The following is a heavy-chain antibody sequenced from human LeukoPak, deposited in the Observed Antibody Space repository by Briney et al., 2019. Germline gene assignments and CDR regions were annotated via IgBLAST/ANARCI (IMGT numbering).Heavy chain of an antibody. V-gene: IGHV3-30*02. CDR2: IRYDGSNK. CDR3: AKKASYSSGWYDQSGGRYYFDY. Sequence: GGSQRLSCAASGFTFSSYGMHWVRQAPGKGLEWVAFIRYDGSNKYYADSVKGRFTISRDNSKNTLYLQMNSLRAEDTAVYYCAKKASYSSGWYDQSGGRYYFDYWGQGTLVTVSS. CDR1: GFTFSSYG. D-gene: IGHD6-19*01. J-gene: IGHJ4*02.